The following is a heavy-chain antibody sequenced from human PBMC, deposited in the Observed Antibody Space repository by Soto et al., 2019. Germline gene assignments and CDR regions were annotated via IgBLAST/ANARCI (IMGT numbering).Heavy chain of an antibody. Sequence: SETLSLTCAVYGGSFSGYYWSWIRQPPGKGLEWIGEINHSGSTNYNPSLKSRVTISVDTSKNQFSLKLSSVTAADTATYYCAPRLGYSSGWYGFDPWGQGTLVTVSS. CDR3: APRLGYSSGWYGFDP. J-gene: IGHJ5*02. D-gene: IGHD6-19*01. V-gene: IGHV4-34*01. CDR1: GGSFSGYY. CDR2: INHSGST.